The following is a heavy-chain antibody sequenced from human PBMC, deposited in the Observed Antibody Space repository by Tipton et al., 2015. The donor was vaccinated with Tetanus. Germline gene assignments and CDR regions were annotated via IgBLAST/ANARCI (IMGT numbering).Heavy chain of an antibody. CDR2: SWYDGTDK. J-gene: IGHJ4*02. CDR1: GFIFSSYG. Sequence: SLRLSCAASGFIFSSYGIHWVRQAPGKGLEWLAVSWYDGTDKYYADSVKGRFTISRDNSKNTLYLQMNSLRAGDTALYYCAREADCSGGSSFSGDFDTWGQGTQITVSS. D-gene: IGHD2-15*01. V-gene: IGHV3-33*01. CDR3: AREADCSGGSSFSGDFDT.